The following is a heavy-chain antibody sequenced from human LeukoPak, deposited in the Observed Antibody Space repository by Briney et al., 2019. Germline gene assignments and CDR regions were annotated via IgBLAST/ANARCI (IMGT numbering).Heavy chain of an antibody. CDR1: GGSFSGYY. CDR2: INHSGST. V-gene: IGHV4-34*01. D-gene: IGHD4-17*01. J-gene: IGHJ4*02. Sequence: PSETLSLTCAVYGGSFSGYYWSWIRQPPGKGLEWIGEINHSGSTNYNPSLKSRVTISVDTSKNQFSLKLSSVTAADTAVYYCARGGGETYGDPFDYWGQGTLVTVSS. CDR3: ARGGGETYGDPFDY.